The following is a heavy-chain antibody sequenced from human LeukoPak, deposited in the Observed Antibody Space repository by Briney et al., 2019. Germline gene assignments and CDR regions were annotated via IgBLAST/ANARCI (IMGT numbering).Heavy chain of an antibody. CDR3: ARGPSYCDF. CDR1: GGSISSDGFY. CDR2: ISYSGST. Sequence: SDTLSLTCTVSGGSISSDGFYWSWVRQHPGKGLEWIGYISYSGSTYYNPSLKSRVSVSLDTSKSQFSLKLTSVTAADTAVYFCARGPSYCDFWGQGTLVTVSS. J-gene: IGHJ4*02. V-gene: IGHV4-31*03.